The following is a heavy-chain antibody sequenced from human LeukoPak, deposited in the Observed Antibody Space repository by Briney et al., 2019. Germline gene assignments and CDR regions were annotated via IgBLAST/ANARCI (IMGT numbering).Heavy chain of an antibody. J-gene: IGHJ4*02. Sequence: SETLSLTCTVSGGSISTYYWNWIRQPPGKGLECIGYIHYSGSTNYNPSLKSRVTISLDTSKNQFSLKLTSVTAADTAVYYCARLVNTGWSTNYFDSWGQGTLVTVSS. D-gene: IGHD6-19*01. CDR2: IHYSGST. CDR3: ARLVNTGWSTNYFDS. CDR1: GGSISTYY. V-gene: IGHV4-59*01.